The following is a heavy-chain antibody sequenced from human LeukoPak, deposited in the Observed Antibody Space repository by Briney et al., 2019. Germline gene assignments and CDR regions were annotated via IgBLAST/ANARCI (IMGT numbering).Heavy chain of an antibody. J-gene: IGHJ4*02. CDR3: ARDGGSGWFKIDY. CDR2: IYSGGYT. CDR1: GLTVSSNY. V-gene: IGHV3-53*01. Sequence: QPGGSLRLSCAASGLTVSSNYMSWVRQAPGKGLEWVSVIYSGGYTYYADSVKGRFTISRDNSKNTVYLQMSYLRAEDTAVYYCARDGGSGWFKIDYWGQGTLVTAAS. D-gene: IGHD6-19*01.